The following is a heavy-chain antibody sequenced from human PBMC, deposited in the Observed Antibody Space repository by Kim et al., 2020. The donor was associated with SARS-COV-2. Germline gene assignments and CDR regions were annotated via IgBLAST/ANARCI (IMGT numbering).Heavy chain of an antibody. CDR1: GGSISSSSYY. CDR3: ARFNRLAYYDSSGYFY. J-gene: IGHJ4*02. Sequence: SETLSLTCTVSGGSISSSSYYWGWIRQPPGKGLEWIGSIYYSGSTYYNPSLKSRVTISVDTSKNQFSLKLSSVTAADTAVYYCARFNRLAYYDSSGYFYWGQGTLVTVSS. D-gene: IGHD3-22*01. CDR2: IYYSGST. V-gene: IGHV4-39*07.